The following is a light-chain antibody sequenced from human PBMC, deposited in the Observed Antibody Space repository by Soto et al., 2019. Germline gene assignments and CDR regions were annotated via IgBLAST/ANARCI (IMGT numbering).Light chain of an antibody. CDR3: QQRSNWPVT. Sequence: EIVLTQSPATLSLSPGERATLSCRASQSVSSYLAWNQQKPGQAPRLLIYDASNRATGIPARFSGSGSGTDFPLTISSLEPEDFAVYYCQQRSNWPVTFGQGTRLEIK. CDR1: QSVSSY. CDR2: DAS. V-gene: IGKV3-11*01. J-gene: IGKJ5*01.